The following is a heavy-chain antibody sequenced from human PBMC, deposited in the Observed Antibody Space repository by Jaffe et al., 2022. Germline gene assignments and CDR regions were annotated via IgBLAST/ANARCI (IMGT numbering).Heavy chain of an antibody. CDR3: ATRTYYYPSGTHEFGWFDP. V-gene: IGHV4-39*01. Sequence: QLQLQESGPGLVRPSETLSLTCTVSGGSITSSSDYWGWLRQPPGKGLEWIGTVYYTGSTHYNPSLKSRVTISVDTSKNQFSLRLSSVTAADRAVYYCATRTYYYPSGTHEFGWFDPWGQGTLVTVSS. CDR1: GGSITSSSDY. J-gene: IGHJ5*02. D-gene: IGHD3-10*01. CDR2: VYYTGST.